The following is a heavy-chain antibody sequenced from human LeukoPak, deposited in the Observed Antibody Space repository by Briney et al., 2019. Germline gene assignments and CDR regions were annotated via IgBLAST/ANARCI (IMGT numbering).Heavy chain of an antibody. CDR2: IFYSGST. J-gene: IGHJ6*03. CDR1: GGSISTSNYY. D-gene: IGHD3-16*01. CDR3: ARRLRFYYYYMDV. V-gene: IGHV4-39*07. Sequence: PSETLSLTCTVSGGSISTSNYYWGWIRQPPGKGLEWIGNIFYSGSTYYSPSLKSRVTISLDTSKNQFSLKLSSVTAADTAVYYCARRLRFYYYYMDVWGKGTTVTISS.